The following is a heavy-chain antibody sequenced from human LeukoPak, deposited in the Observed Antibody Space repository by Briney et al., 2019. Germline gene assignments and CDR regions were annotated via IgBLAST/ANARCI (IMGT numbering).Heavy chain of an antibody. Sequence: SETLSLTCAVYGGSFSGYYWSWIRQPPGKGLEWIGEINHSGSTNYNPSLKSRVTISVDTSKNQFSLKLSSVTAADTAVYYCARLYCSGGSCYSGYYGMDVWGQGTTVTVSS. CDR3: ARLYCSGGSCYSGYYGMDV. J-gene: IGHJ6*02. D-gene: IGHD2-15*01. V-gene: IGHV4-34*01. CDR2: INHSGST. CDR1: GGSFSGYY.